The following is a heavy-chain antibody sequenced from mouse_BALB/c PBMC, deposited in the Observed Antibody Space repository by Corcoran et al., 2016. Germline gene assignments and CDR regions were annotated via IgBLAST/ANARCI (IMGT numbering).Heavy chain of an antibody. D-gene: IGHD4-1*01. Sequence: EVQLHPSFSSLLKPGASVKLSCTAYGFNITDTYMHWVTQRPEQGLEGIGRIEPANGHPKYDPKFQGKATITADTSSNTAYLQLSSLTSDDTAVYYCANWDLYVNVWGAGTTVPVSS. J-gene: IGHJ1*01. CDR2: IEPANGHP. CDR1: GFNITDTY. V-gene: IGHV14-3*02. CDR3: ANWDLYVNV.